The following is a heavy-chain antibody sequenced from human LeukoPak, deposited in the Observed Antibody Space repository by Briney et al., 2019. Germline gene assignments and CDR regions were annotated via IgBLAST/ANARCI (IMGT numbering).Heavy chain of an antibody. CDR3: ARVAAADLDY. D-gene: IGHD6-13*01. CDR2: MNPNSGNT. Sequence: GASVKVSCKASGYTFTSFGITWVRQATGQGLEWMGWMNPNSGNTGYAQKFQGRVTITRNTSISTAYMELSSLRSEDTAVYYCARVAAADLDYWGQGTLVTVSS. J-gene: IGHJ4*02. V-gene: IGHV1-8*03. CDR1: GYTFTSFG.